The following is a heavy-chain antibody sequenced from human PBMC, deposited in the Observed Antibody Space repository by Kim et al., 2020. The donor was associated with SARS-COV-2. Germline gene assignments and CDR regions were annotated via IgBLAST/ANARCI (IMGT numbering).Heavy chain of an antibody. D-gene: IGHD3-10*01. J-gene: IGHJ4*02. Sequence: GGSLRLSCAAFGFTFSSNGMHWVRQAPGKGLEWVAFISKNGINKHYADSGKGRFTISRDNSKNTLYLQMNSLRPDDTAVDYCTTEAGNYREFDYWGQGTL. CDR1: GFTFSSNG. CDR2: ISKNGINK. CDR3: TTEAGNYREFDY. V-gene: IGHV3-30*03.